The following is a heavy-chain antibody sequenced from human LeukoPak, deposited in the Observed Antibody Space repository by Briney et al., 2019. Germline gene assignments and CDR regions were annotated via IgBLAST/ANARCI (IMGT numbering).Heavy chain of an antibody. CDR1: GYTFTGYY. CDR2: INPNSGNT. Sequence: GASVKVSCKASGYTFTGYYMHWVRQAPGQGLEWMGWINPNSGNTGYAQKFQGRVTMTRNTSISTAYMELSSLRSEDTAVYYCARGALFRRATSTLGYWGQGTQVTVSS. D-gene: IGHD1-26*01. J-gene: IGHJ4*02. CDR3: ARGALFRRATSTLGY. V-gene: IGHV1-8*02.